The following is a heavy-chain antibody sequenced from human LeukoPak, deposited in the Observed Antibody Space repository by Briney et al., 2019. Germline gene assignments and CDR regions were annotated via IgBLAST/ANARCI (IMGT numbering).Heavy chain of an antibody. D-gene: IGHD3-22*01. V-gene: IGHV4-4*07. Sequence: PSETLCLTCTVSGGSISSYYWSWIRQPAGKGLEWIGRIYTSVSTNYNPSLKSRVTISVDTSKNQFSLKLSSVTAADTAVYYCASYYYDSSGYYYDYWGQGTLVTVSS. CDR2: IYTSVST. J-gene: IGHJ4*02. CDR3: ASYYYDSSGYYYDY. CDR1: GGSISSYY.